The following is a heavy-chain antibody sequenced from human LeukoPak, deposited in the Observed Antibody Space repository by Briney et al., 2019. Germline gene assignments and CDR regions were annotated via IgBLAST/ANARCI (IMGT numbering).Heavy chain of an antibody. V-gene: IGHV1-2*02. CDR2: INPNSGGT. CDR1: GYTFTGYY. Sequence: ASVTVSCTASGYTFTGYYMHWVRQAPGQGLEWMGWINPNSGGTNYAQKFQGRVTMTRDTSISTAYMELSRLRSDDTAVYYCARVSYYYDSSGYYSTFDYWGQGTLVTVSS. D-gene: IGHD3-22*01. J-gene: IGHJ4*02. CDR3: ARVSYYYDSSGYYSTFDY.